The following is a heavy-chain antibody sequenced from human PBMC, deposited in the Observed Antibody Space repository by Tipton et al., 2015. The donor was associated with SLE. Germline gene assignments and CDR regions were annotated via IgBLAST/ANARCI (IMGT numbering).Heavy chain of an antibody. J-gene: IGHJ3*02. Sequence: TLSLTCTVSGGSISSSSYYWGWIRQPPGKGLEWIGRIYYSGSTYYNPSLKSRVTISVDTSKNQFSLKLTSVTAADTAVYYCARRGPFFIAPAFDIWGQGTMVTVSS. D-gene: IGHD6-13*01. CDR2: IYYSGST. CDR3: ARRGPFFIAPAFDI. V-gene: IGHV4-39*07. CDR1: GGSISSSSYY.